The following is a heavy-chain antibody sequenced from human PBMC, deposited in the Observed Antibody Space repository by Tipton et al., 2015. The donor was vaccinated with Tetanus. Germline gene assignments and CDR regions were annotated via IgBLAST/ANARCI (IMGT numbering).Heavy chain of an antibody. V-gene: IGHV3-66*01. CDR2: IYSGGTT. J-gene: IGHJ4*02. CDR1: GFSVSTNY. Sequence: SLRLSCAASGFSVSTNYMNWVRQAPGKGLEWVSVIYSGGTTYYAGSVKDRSTISRDISKNTVDLQMNSLRVEDTAVYFCARDGFSSGYFDYWGQGSLVTVSS. CDR3: ARDGFSSGYFDY. D-gene: IGHD3-22*01.